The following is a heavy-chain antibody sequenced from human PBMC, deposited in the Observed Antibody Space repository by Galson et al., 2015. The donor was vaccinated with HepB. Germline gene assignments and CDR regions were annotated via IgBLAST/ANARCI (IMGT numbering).Heavy chain of an antibody. CDR2: MSRSGDNT. CDR3: ARAILPVSTIYVDP. J-gene: IGHJ5*02. V-gene: IGHV3-23*01. D-gene: IGHD5/OR15-5a*01. Sequence: SRRLSCAASGFTFSSYAMSRVRQAPGKGLEWVSAMSRSGDNTYYADAVKGRFTISRDNPKNTLYLQMNSLRVEDTALYYCARAILPVSTIYVDPWGQGTLVSVSS. CDR1: GFTFSSYA.